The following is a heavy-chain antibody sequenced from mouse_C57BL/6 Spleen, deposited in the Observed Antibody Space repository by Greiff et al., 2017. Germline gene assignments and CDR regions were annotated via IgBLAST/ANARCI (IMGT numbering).Heavy chain of an antibody. D-gene: IGHD1-1*01. V-gene: IGHV1-76*01. CDR1: GYTFTDYY. J-gene: IGHJ1*03. CDR2: IYPGSGNT. Sequence: QVQLQQSGAELVRPGASVKLSCKASGYTFTDYYINWVKQRPGQGLEWIARIYPGSGNTYYNEKFKGKATLTAEKSSSTAYMQLSILTSEDSAVYFCARGIVYYYGSSFWYFDVWGTGTTVTVSS. CDR3: ARGIVYYYGSSFWYFDV.